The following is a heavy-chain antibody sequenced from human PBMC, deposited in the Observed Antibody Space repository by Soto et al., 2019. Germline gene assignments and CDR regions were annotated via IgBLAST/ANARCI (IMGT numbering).Heavy chain of an antibody. CDR2: INPNGGST. V-gene: IGHV1-46*04. CDR3: ARDIVVVPGGYYYYYGMDL. CDR1: GYAFTSYY. Sequence: ASVKVSCKASGYAFTSYYIHWVRQAPGQGLQWMGIINPNGGSTSYLQELQGRVTMTRDTSTSTVYMELSSLKSEDTAVYYCARDIVVVPGGYYYYYGMDLWGQGTTVTVAS. J-gene: IGHJ6*02. D-gene: IGHD2-2*01.